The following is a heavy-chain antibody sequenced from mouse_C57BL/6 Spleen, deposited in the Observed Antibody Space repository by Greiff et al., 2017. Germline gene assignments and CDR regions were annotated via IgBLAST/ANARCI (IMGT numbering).Heavy chain of an antibody. V-gene: IGHV2-2*01. J-gene: IGHJ4*01. CDR3: ASYGNYDYAMDY. CDR2: IWSGGST. Sequence: VMLVESGPGLVQPSQSLSITCTVSGFSLTSYGVHWVRQSPGKGLEWLGVIWSGGSTDYNAAFISRLSISKDNSKSQVFFKMNSLQADDTAIYYCASYGNYDYAMDYWGQGTSVTVSS. CDR1: GFSLTSYG. D-gene: IGHD2-1*01.